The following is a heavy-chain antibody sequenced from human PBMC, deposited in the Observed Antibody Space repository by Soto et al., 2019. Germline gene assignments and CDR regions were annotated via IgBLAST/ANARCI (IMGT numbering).Heavy chain of an antibody. J-gene: IGHJ3*01. CDR1: GFTFSSYS. CDR2: ISSSSSYI. CDR3: ARDDTGDGAFDL. V-gene: IGHV3-21*01. Sequence: EVQLVESGGGLVKPGGSLRLSCAASGFTFSSYSMNWVRQAPGKGLEWVSSISSSSSYIYYADSVKGRFTISRDNDKNSLYLQMNSLRAEDTAVYYCARDDTGDGAFDLWGQGTMVTVSS. D-gene: IGHD3-16*01.